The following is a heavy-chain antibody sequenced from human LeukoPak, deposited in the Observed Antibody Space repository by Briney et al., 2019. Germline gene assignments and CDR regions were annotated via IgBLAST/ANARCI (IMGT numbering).Heavy chain of an antibody. CDR3: ARSYAFAI. J-gene: IGHJ3*02. CDR1: GDSVSSNSAA. Sequence: SQTLSLTCAISGDSVSSNSAAWNWIRQSPSRGLEWLGRTYYRSKWYNDYAVSVQSRITIDPDTSKNQFSLHLKYETPEDTAVYYCARSYAFAIWGQGTMVTVSS. CDR2: TYYRSKWYN. V-gene: IGHV6-1*01.